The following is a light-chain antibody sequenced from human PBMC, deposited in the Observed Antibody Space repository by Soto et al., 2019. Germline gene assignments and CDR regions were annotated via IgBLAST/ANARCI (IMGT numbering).Light chain of an antibody. CDR3: SSYTSSNTLV. V-gene: IGLV2-14*01. CDR1: SSDVGPYNY. Sequence: QSVLTQPASVSGSPGQSIAISCTGTSSDVGPYNYVSWYQHHPGKAPKLMIYEVGYRPSGISDRFSGSKSGNTASLTISGLQAEDEADYYCSSYTSSNTLVFGGGTKLTVL. CDR2: EVG. J-gene: IGLJ2*01.